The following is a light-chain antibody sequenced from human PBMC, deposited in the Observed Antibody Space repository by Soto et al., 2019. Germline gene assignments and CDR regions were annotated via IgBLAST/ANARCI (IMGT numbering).Light chain of an antibody. CDR2: YXS. J-gene: IGKJ1*01. CDR3: QQYKTDPPT. Sequence: DIHMTQSPSTISASFGARVTLSXRASRSISLWLAWYQQEPGXAPKXXXAYXSTLERGGPSRFSGSGSGTEFTLTINTLQPDDFANYFCQQYKTDPPTFGQGTKVDI. CDR1: RSISLW. V-gene: IGKV1-5*01.